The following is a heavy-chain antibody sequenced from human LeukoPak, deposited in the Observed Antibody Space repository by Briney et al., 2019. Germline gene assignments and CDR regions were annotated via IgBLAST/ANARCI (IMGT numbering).Heavy chain of an antibody. CDR3: ARDKIFSGYYGSGSYTAFDM. V-gene: IGHV3-53*01. J-gene: IGHJ3*02. D-gene: IGHD3-10*01. Sequence: RGSLRLSCAASGSTFSSSYMTWVRQAPGKGLEWVSIIDSGGTTYHADSVKGRFTISRDNSENTLYLQMNYLRAEDTAVYYCARDKIFSGYYGSGSYTAFDMWGQGTMVTVSS. CDR2: IDSGGTT. CDR1: GSTFSSSY.